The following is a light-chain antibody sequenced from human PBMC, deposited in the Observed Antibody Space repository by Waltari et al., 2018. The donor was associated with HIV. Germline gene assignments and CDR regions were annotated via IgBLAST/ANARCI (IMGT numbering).Light chain of an antibody. Sequence: QSALTPPASVSGSPGQSITISCTGTISDICSSNLVSWYQQYPGRAPKLIIYEVTKRPSGVSDRFSGSKSGNRASLTVAGLKVEDEADYYCCSYAGGRVFVLFGGGTRLTV. CDR1: ISDICSSNL. CDR3: CSYAGGRVFVL. V-gene: IGLV2-23*02. CDR2: EVT. J-gene: IGLJ2*01.